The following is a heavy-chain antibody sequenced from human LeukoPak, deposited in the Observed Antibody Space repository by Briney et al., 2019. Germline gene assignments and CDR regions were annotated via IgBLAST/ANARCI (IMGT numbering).Heavy chain of an antibody. Sequence: GGSLRLSCVAYGFNFRDYSMNWVRQAPGKGLDWVSGISGTSSYMYYGDSVKGRFTVSRDNAKNSLYLQMESLRVEDTAVYYCARDVHYYGSGPWGQGTLVTVSS. D-gene: IGHD3-10*01. CDR3: ARDVHYYGSGP. J-gene: IGHJ5*02. V-gene: IGHV3-21*01. CDR2: ISGTSSYM. CDR1: GFNFRDYS.